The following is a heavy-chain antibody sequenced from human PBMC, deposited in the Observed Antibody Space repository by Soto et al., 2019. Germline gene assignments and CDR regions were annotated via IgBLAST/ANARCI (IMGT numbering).Heavy chain of an antibody. Sequence: QVQLVQSGAEVKKPGASVKVSCKASGYTFTSYDINWVRQATGQGLEWMGWMNPNSGNTGYAQKFQGRVTMTRNTSISTAYMELSSLRSEDTAVYYCARGVRAAGGLPRHYYYYMDVWGKGTTVTVSS. CDR1: GYTFTSYD. CDR3: ARGVRAAGGLPRHYYYYMDV. D-gene: IGHD6-13*01. CDR2: MNPNSGNT. J-gene: IGHJ6*03. V-gene: IGHV1-8*01.